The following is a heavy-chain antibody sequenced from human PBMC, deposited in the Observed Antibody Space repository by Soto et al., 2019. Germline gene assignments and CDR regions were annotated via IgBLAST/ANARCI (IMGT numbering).Heavy chain of an antibody. CDR3: ARDFPRDVPAANSYYYGMDV. V-gene: IGHV4-34*01. D-gene: IGHD2-2*01. CDR2: INHSGST. J-gene: IGHJ6*02. Sequence: SETLSLTCAVYGGSFSGYYWSWIRQPPGKGLEWIGEINHSGSTNYNPSLKSRVTISVDTSKNQFSLKLSSVTAADTAVYYCARDFPRDVPAANSYYYGMDVWGQGTTVTVSS. CDR1: GGSFSGYY.